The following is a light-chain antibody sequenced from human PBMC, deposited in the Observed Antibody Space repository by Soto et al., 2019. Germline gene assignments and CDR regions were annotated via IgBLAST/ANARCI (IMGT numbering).Light chain of an antibody. CDR3: QQYGSSPIT. Sequence: EIVLTPVPGTLSVSPGEGATVSCRASQSVSSSYLAWYQQKPGQAPRLLIYGASNRATGIPDRFSGSGSGTDFTLSISRLEPEDFAVYYCQQYGSSPITFGQGTRLEIK. J-gene: IGKJ5*01. V-gene: IGKV3-20*01. CDR2: GAS. CDR1: QSVSSSY.